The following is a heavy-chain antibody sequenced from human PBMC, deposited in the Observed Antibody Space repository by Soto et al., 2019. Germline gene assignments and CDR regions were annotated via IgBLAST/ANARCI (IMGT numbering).Heavy chain of an antibody. CDR2: ISAYNGNT. V-gene: IGHV1-18*01. CDR1: GYTFTSDG. Sequence: ASVKVSCKASGYTFTSDGISWVRQAPGQGLEGMGWISAYNGNTNYAQKLQGRVTMTTDTSTSTADMELRSLRSDDTAVYYCARARRDSSGYYYFVYFDYWGQGTLFTVSS. D-gene: IGHD3-22*01. J-gene: IGHJ4*02. CDR3: ARARRDSSGYYYFVYFDY.